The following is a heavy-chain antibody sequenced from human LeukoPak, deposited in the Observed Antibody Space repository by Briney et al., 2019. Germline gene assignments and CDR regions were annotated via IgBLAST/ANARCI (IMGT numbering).Heavy chain of an antibody. CDR1: EFTFSSYG. J-gene: IGHJ4*01. Sequence: PGGSLRLSCAASEFTFSSYGMHWVRQAPGKGLEWVAVISFDGSNEYYADSVKGRLTISRDNSKNTLFLQMNSLRAEDTAVYYCAKPPFSDSSGFANWGHGTLVTVSS. D-gene: IGHD3-22*01. CDR2: ISFDGSNE. CDR3: AKPPFSDSSGFAN. V-gene: IGHV3-30*18.